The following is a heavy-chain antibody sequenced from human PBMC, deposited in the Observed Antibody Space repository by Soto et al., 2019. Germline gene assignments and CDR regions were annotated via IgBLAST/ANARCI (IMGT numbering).Heavy chain of an antibody. Sequence: GGSLRLSCAASGFTFSSYWMHWVRQAPGKGLVWVSRIKSDGSSTSYAGSVKGRFTISRDNAKNTLYLQMNGLRAEDTAVYYCVNLGNDYWGQGTLVTVSS. J-gene: IGHJ4*02. CDR1: GFTFSSYW. V-gene: IGHV3-74*01. CDR3: VNLGNDY. CDR2: IKSDGSST.